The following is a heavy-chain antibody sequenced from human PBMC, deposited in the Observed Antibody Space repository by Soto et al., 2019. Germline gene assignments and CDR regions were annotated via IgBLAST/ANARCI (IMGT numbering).Heavy chain of an antibody. CDR3: ARGDIVVVPAARGDYYYYGMDV. V-gene: IGHV4-4*07. Sequence: QAQLQESGPGLVKPSETLSLTCTVSGGSISSYYWSWIRQPAGKGLEWIGRIYTSGSTNYNPSLKSRVTMSVDTSKNQFSLKLSSVTAADTAVYYCARGDIVVVPAARGDYYYYGMDVWGQGTTVTVSS. J-gene: IGHJ6*02. CDR1: GGSISSYY. CDR2: IYTSGST. D-gene: IGHD2-2*01.